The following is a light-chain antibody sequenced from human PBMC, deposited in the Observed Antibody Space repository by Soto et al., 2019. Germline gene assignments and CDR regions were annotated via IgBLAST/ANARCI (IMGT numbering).Light chain of an antibody. CDR3: LQHISDPYT. Sequence: DIQMTQSPSAMSASVGDTVTITCRASQGISIYLAWYQQKPGKAPKRLIYATSNLQSGVPSRFSGSGSGTEFTLTISSLQPEDFATYFCLQHISDPYTFGHGTKLEIK. CDR1: QGISIY. CDR2: ATS. V-gene: IGKV1-17*03. J-gene: IGKJ2*01.